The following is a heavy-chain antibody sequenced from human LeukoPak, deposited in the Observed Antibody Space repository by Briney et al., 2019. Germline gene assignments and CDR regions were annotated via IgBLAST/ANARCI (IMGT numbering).Heavy chain of an antibody. V-gene: IGHV5-51*01. CDR1: EYSFPNYC. Sequence: GESLKISCKHSEYSFPNYCIGWVRQMPGKGLEWMGIIYPDDSDTRYSPSFQGQVNISADKSISTDYLQWSSLKASDTAMYYCARSFKSYDSSGYYYGYWGQGNLVTVSS. CDR3: ARSFKSYDSSGYYYGY. D-gene: IGHD3-22*01. J-gene: IGHJ4*02. CDR2: IYPDDSDT.